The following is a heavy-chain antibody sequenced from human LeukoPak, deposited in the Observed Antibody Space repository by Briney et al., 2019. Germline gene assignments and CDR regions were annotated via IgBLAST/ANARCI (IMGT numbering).Heavy chain of an antibody. CDR2: IRSKANSYAT. Sequence: PGGSLRLSCAASGFTFSGSAMHWVRQASGKGLEWVGRIRSKANSYATAYAASVKGRCTISRDDSKNTAYLQMNSLKTEDTAVYYCTRSDSSSSKWGQGTLVTVSS. V-gene: IGHV3-73*01. J-gene: IGHJ4*02. D-gene: IGHD6-6*01. CDR1: GFTFSGSA. CDR3: TRSDSSSSK.